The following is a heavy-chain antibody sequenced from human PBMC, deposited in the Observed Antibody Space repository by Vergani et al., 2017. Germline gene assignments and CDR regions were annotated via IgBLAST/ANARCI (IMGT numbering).Heavy chain of an antibody. CDR2: IYNSGNG. CDR1: GDSIISRSYY. J-gene: IGHJ2*01. V-gene: IGHV4-39*01. D-gene: IGHD3-16*01. Sequence: QMQLQESGPGLVKASETLSLTFTVSGDSIISRSYYWGWIRQPPGKGLEWIGSIYNSGNGDSSSSLKSRVTISADTSKNQFSLRLTSVTDADTAVYYCASGKYYSDSTSHFRGRYFDVWGRGTLVTVPS. CDR3: ASGKYYSDSTSHFRGRYFDV.